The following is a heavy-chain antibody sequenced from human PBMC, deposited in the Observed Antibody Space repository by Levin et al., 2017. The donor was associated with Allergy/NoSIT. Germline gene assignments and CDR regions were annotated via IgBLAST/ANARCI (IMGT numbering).Heavy chain of an antibody. CDR2: ISSNGGST. V-gene: IGHV3-64D*06. D-gene: IGHD6-19*01. Sequence: GGSLRLSCSASGFTFSSFAMHWVRQAPGKGLEYASGISSNGGSTYYADSVKGRFTISRDNSKNTLYLQMSSLTTEDTAVYYWVKWARGAVAGTKSFDYWGQGTLVTVSS. CDR1: GFTFSSFA. J-gene: IGHJ4*02. CDR3: VKWARGAVAGTKSFDY.